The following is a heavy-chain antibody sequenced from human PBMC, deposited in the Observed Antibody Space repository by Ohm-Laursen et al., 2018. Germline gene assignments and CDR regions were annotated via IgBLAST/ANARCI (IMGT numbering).Heavy chain of an antibody. D-gene: IGHD5-18*01. CDR2: MYYREST. CDR3: ARGRWIQDGGSTANDY. V-gene: IGHV4-59*01. Sequence: GTLSLTCTVSGGSITDYYWTWIRQTPGKGLDWIGYMYYRESTYYNPSLKNRVSISVDTAKNQFSLRLSSVTAADTAVYYCARGRWIQDGGSTANDYWGQGTLVTVSS. J-gene: IGHJ4*02. CDR1: GGSITDYY.